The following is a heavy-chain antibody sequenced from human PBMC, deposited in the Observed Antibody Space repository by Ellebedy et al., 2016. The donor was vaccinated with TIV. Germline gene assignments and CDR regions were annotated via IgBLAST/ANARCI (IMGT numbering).Heavy chain of an antibody. CDR1: GYNFTNYW. V-gene: IGHV5-51*01. Sequence: GESLKISXKGSGYNFTNYWIGWVRQMPGKGLEWMGLVYPVDSETTYSPSFQGQVTISVDKSINTAYLQWSTLKTSDTAMYYCARRVIGGSYSPLWYFDLWGRGTLVTVCS. CDR2: VYPVDSET. J-gene: IGHJ2*01. CDR3: ARRVIGGSYSPLWYFDL. D-gene: IGHD1-26*01.